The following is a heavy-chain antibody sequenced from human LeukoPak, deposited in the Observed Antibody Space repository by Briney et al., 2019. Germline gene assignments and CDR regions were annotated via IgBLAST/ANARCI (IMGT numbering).Heavy chain of an antibody. Sequence: SETLSLTCAVYGGSFSGYYWSWIRQPPGKGLEWIGEINHSGSTNYNPSLKSRVTISVDTSKNQFSLKMRSVTAADTVVYYCARGASSGYYYVRERGYYFDYWGQGTLVTVSS. CDR2: INHSGST. J-gene: IGHJ4*02. D-gene: IGHD3-22*01. CDR1: GGSFSGYY. CDR3: ARGASSGYYYVRERGYYFDY. V-gene: IGHV4-34*01.